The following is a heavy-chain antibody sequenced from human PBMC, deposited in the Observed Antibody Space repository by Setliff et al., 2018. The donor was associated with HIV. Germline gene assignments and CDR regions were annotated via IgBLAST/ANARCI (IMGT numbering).Heavy chain of an antibody. CDR2: IDPNGGAT. CDR1: GYTFTSYF. Sequence: GASVKVSCKAFGYTFTSYFLHWVRQAPGQGLEWLGIIDPNGGATNNAQKLQGSLTVTTETSTGTLYMELSNLRSDDSAVYYCARAGGGATDQAFDIWGQGTMVTVSS. J-gene: IGHJ3*02. V-gene: IGHV1-46*01. CDR3: ARAGGGATDQAFDI. D-gene: IGHD2-2*01.